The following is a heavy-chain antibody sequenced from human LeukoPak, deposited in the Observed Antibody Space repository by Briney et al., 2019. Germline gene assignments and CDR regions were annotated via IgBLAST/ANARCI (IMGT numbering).Heavy chain of an antibody. CDR1: GASITSSY. CDR3: ARTEGSYFDS. Sequence: PSETLSLTCTVSGASITSSYWSWIRLPAGKGRGWIGRFYTIGTNKYNPYFKSRFTMSVATSKNHFFLKLTSLTAADSAVYYCARTEGSYFDSWGLGTLVTVSS. CDR2: FYTIGTN. V-gene: IGHV4-4*07. J-gene: IGHJ4*01.